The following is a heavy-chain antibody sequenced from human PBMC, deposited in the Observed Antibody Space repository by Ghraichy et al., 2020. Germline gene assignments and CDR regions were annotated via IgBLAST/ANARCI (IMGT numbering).Heavy chain of an antibody. V-gene: IGHV5-10-1*01. J-gene: IGHJ6*02. Sequence: GESLNISCKGSGYSFTSYWISWVRQMPGKGLEWMGRIDPSDSYTNYSPSFQGHVTISADKSISTAYLQWSSLKASDTAMYYCARLIVATSHNYYYYGMDVWGQGTTVTVSS. D-gene: IGHD5-12*01. CDR3: ARLIVATSHNYYYYGMDV. CDR2: IDPSDSYT. CDR1: GYSFTSYW.